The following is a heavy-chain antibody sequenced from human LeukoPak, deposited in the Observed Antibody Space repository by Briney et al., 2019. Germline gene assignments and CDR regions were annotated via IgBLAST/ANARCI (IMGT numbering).Heavy chain of an antibody. V-gene: IGHV1-18*01. J-gene: IGHJ5*02. Sequence: ASVKVSCKASGYTFTSYGISWVRQAPGQGLEWMGWISAYNGNTNYAQKLQGRVTMTTDTSTSTAYMELRSLRSDDTAVYYCARVFGVVAVAATGNWFDPWGQGTLVTVSS. CDR2: ISAYNGNT. D-gene: IGHD2-15*01. CDR3: ARVFGVVAVAATGNWFDP. CDR1: GYTFTSYG.